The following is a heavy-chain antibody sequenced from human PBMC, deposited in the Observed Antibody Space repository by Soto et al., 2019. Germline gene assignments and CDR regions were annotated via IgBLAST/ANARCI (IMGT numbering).Heavy chain of an antibody. CDR3: ARDTRIWSGYDSYYYYGMDA. CDR2: INPSGGST. CDR1: GYTFTSYY. D-gene: IGHD5-12*01. J-gene: IGHJ6*02. V-gene: IGHV1-46*01. Sequence: ASVKVSCKASGYTFTSYYMHWVRQAPGQGLEWMGIINPSGGSTSYAQKFQGRVTMTRDTSTSTVYMELSSLRSEDTAVYYCARDTRIWSGYDSYYYYGMDAWGQGTTVTVSS.